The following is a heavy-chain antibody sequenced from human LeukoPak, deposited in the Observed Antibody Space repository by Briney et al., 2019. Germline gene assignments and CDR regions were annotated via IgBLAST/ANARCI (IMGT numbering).Heavy chain of an antibody. Sequence: ASVKVSCKASGGTFSSYAISWVRQAPGQGLEWMGGIIPIFGTANYAQKFQGRVTITADESTSTAYMELSSLRSEDTAVYYCARDQSIAVAGTYDYWGQGTLVTVSS. CDR2: IIPIFGTA. D-gene: IGHD6-19*01. CDR3: ARDQSIAVAGTYDY. V-gene: IGHV1-69*13. CDR1: GGTFSSYA. J-gene: IGHJ4*02.